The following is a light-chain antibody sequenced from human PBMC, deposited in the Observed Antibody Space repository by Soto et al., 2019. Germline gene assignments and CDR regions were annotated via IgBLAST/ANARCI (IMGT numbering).Light chain of an antibody. CDR3: QQCSSWPYT. Sequence: EIVMTQSPATLSVSPGERATLSCRASQSIGNFDWYQQKPGQAPRLLIYSISTRATGIPARFSGSGSGTEFTLTISSLQSKDFAVYYCQQCSSWPYTFGQGTKLEIK. CDR1: QSIGN. J-gene: IGKJ2*01. V-gene: IGKV3-15*01. CDR2: SIS.